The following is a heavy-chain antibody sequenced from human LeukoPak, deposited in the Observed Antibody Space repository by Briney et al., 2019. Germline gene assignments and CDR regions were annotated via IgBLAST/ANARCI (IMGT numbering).Heavy chain of an antibody. J-gene: IGHJ6*02. CDR3: ARLYSDYSPPSGMDV. D-gene: IGHD4-11*01. CDR1: GGSISSYY. CDR2: IYSSAST. Sequence: PSETLSLTCTVSGGSISSYYWSWIRQPPGKGLEWIGYIYSSASTNYNPSLKSRVTISVDTSKNQFSLKLSSVTAADTAVYYCARLYSDYSPPSGMDVWGQGTTVTVSS. V-gene: IGHV4-59*01.